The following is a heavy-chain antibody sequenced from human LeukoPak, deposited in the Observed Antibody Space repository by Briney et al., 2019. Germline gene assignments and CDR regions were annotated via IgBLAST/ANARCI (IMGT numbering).Heavy chain of an antibody. CDR1: GGTFSSYA. CDR3: ARLGGYSGYEDY. D-gene: IGHD5-12*01. V-gene: IGHV1-69*13. Sequence: SVTVSCTASGGTFSSYAISWVRQATGQGLEWMGGIIPIFGTANYAQKFQGRVTITADESTSTAYMELSSLRSEDTAVYYCARLGGYSGYEDYWGQGTLVTVSS. CDR2: IIPIFGTA. J-gene: IGHJ4*02.